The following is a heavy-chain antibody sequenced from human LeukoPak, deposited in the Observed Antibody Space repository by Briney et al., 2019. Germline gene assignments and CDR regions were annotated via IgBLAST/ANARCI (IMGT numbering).Heavy chain of an antibody. D-gene: IGHD2-15*01. CDR1: GGSFSGYY. V-gene: IGHV4-34*01. CDR2: INHSGST. Sequence: SETLSLTCGVDGGSFSGYYWSWIRQPPGKGLEWVGEINHSGSTNYSPSLKGRVTISVDTSKNQFSLKLSSVTAADAAVYYCARRPPGYRSGGSCYSFFIPTYYFHYWAQGPLVPVSS. J-gene: IGHJ4*02. CDR3: ARRPPGYRSGGSCYSFFIPTYYFHY.